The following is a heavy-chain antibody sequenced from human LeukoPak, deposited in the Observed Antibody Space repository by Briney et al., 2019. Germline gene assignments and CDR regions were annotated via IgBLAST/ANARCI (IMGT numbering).Heavy chain of an antibody. CDR1: GGSISSNYFY. D-gene: IGHD6-19*01. Sequence: PSETLSLTCTFTGGSISSNYFYWGWIRQPPGKGLEWIGTISYSGSTYYNPSLKSRGTISVDTSKNQFSLKLNSVTAADTAVYFCARQVVAVAGTGYFDYWGQGTLVTVSS. CDR3: ARQVVAVAGTGYFDY. J-gene: IGHJ4*02. CDR2: ISYSGST. V-gene: IGHV4-39*01.